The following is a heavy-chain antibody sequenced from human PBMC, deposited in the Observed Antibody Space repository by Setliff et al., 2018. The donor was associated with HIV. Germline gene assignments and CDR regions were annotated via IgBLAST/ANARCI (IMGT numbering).Heavy chain of an antibody. CDR3: AKGPWFGELFINDGFDI. CDR2: IRNDESNK. Sequence: HPGGSLRLSCAASGFTFGNFGMHWVRQAPGKGLEWVAFIRNDESNKQYSDSVKGRFTISRDNSKNAMYVQMNSLRAEDTAVYYCAKGPWFGELFINDGFDIWGQGTMVTVSS. V-gene: IGHV3-30*02. CDR1: GFTFGNFG. D-gene: IGHD3-10*01. J-gene: IGHJ3*02.